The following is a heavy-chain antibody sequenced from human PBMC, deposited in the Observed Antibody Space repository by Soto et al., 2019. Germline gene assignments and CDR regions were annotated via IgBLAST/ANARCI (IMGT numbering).Heavy chain of an antibody. D-gene: IGHD2-2*01. V-gene: IGHV1-18*01. CDR2: ISLYSDGT. Sequence: ASVRVSCKTSGYTFSNYGITWVRQAPGQPLEWLGWISLYSDGTNYAQKFQGRVSMTTDTSTTTAYMELRSLRSDDTAVYYCARVVPGAEAWFGPWGQGTQGTVSS. CDR3: ARVVPGAEAWFGP. CDR1: GYTFSNYG. J-gene: IGHJ5*02.